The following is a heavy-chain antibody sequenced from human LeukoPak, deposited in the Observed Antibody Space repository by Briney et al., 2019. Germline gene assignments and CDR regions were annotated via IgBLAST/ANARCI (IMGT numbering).Heavy chain of an antibody. J-gene: IGHJ4*02. Sequence: GGSLRLSCAASGFTFIDYDMHWFRQVIGKGLEWVSAIGIRGDTHYSGSVKGRFTISRENAESSLYLQMNSLRAEDTAVYYCARGGIQVSGIDEFDYWGQGTLVTVSS. CDR2: IGIRGDT. V-gene: IGHV3-13*01. CDR1: GFTFIDYD. D-gene: IGHD6-19*01. CDR3: ARGGIQVSGIDEFDY.